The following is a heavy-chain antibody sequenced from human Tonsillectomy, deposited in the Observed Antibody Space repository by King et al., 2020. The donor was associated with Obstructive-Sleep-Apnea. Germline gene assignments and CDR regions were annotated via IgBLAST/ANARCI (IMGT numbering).Heavy chain of an antibody. Sequence: VQLVESGGGLVQPGRSLRLSCAVSGFTFDDYAMQWVRHAPGKGLSWVSGLSLNSGTIGYVGSVKGRFTISRDNAKNSLYLQMNRLRAEGTALYYCVKGDYGSGQSGGDVWGQGTTVTVSS. J-gene: IGHJ6*02. CDR1: GFTFDDYA. CDR2: LSLNSGTI. CDR3: VKGDYGSGQSGGDV. D-gene: IGHD3-10*01. V-gene: IGHV3-9*01.